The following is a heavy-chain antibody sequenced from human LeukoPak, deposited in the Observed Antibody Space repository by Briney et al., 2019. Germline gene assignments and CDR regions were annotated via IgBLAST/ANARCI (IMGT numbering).Heavy chain of an antibody. J-gene: IGHJ4*02. CDR1: GGSISSYY. V-gene: IGHV4-4*07. CDR2: IYISGST. CDR3: ARDDWGY. D-gene: IGHD3-9*01. Sequence: WETLSLTCTVSGGSISSYYWNWIRQPAGKGLEWIGRIYISGSTNYNPSLKSRVTMSIDTSKNQISLRLRSVTATDTAVYYCARDDWGYWGQGTTVTVSS.